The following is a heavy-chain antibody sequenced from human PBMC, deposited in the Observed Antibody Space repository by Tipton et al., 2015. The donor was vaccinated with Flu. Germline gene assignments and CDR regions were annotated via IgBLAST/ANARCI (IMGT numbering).Heavy chain of an antibody. V-gene: IGHV3-7*01. J-gene: IGHJ3*01. Sequence: GSLRLSCAASGFTFSRYAMSWVRQAPGKGLEWVANINQGGGENSYVESVKGRFTISRDNAKNSLYLQMNSLRTEDTAVYYCASLWGSGSYSRYAFDFWGQGTMVTVSS. D-gene: IGHD1-26*01. CDR2: INQGGGEN. CDR1: GFTFSRYA. CDR3: ASLWGSGSYSRYAFDF.